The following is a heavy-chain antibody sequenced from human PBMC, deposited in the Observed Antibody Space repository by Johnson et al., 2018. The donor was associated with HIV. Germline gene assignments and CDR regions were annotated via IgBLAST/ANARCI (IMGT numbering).Heavy chain of an antibody. CDR1: GFAFIGYG. CDR2: ISYDGSNK. V-gene: IGHV3-30*18. J-gene: IGHJ3*02. Sequence: QVQLVESGGGVVQPGTSLRLSCAASGFAFIGYGMHWVRQAPGKGLEWLAVISYDGSNKYYADSVKGRFTIARDNSKNTLYLQLNRLRAEDTAVYYCAKVSGYYDSLSAGWAFDIWGQGTMVTVSS. CDR3: AKVSGYYDSLSAGWAFDI. D-gene: IGHD3-22*01.